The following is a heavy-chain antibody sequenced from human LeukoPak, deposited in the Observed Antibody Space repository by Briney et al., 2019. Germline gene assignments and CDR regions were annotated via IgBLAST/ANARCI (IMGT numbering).Heavy chain of an antibody. Sequence: PGTSLRLSCATSGLAFSTYAMHWVRQAPGKGLEWVSAISGSGGSTYYADSVKGRFTISRDNSKNTLYLQMNSLRAEDTAVYYCARDLVWFGEPKGYYNYMDVWGKGTTVTVSS. V-gene: IGHV3-23*01. J-gene: IGHJ6*03. CDR3: ARDLVWFGEPKGYYNYMDV. CDR2: ISGSGGST. CDR1: GLAFSTYA. D-gene: IGHD3-10*01.